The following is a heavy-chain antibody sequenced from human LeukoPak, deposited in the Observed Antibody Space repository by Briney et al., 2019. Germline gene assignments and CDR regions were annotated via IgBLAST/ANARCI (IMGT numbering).Heavy chain of an antibody. CDR3: ARGSQGAVTATYNWFDP. CDR2: IYYSGST. Sequence: SETLSLTCTVSGGSISSYYWSWIRQPPGKGLEWIGYIYYSGSTNYNPSLKSRVTISVDTSKNQFSLKLSSVTAADTAVYYCARGSQGAVTATYNWFDPWGQGTLVTVSS. J-gene: IGHJ5*02. D-gene: IGHD2-21*02. V-gene: IGHV4-59*01. CDR1: GGSISSYY.